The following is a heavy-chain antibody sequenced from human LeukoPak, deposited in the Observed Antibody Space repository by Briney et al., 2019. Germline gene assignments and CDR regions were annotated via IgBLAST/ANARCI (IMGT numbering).Heavy chain of an antibody. CDR2: INHSGST. D-gene: IGHD4-23*01. CDR1: GGSFSGYY. V-gene: IGHV4-34*01. J-gene: IGHJ3*02. CDR3: ARVTHAFDI. Sequence: SETLSLTCAVYGGSFSGYYWSWIRQPPGKGLEWIGEINHSGSTNYNPSLKSRVTISVDTSKNQLSLKLSSVTAADTAVYYCARVTHAFDIWGQGTMVTVSS.